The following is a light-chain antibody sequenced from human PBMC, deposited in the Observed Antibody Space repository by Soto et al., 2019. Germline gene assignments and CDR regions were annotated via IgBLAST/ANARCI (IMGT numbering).Light chain of an antibody. J-gene: IGLJ1*01. Sequence: QSVLTQPPSVSGAPGQRVTISCTGSSSNIGAGYDVYWYQQFPGTAPKLLINGNSNRPSGVPDRFSGSKSGTSASLAITGLQAEDEADYYCQSYDSSLSGYVFGTGTKLTVL. CDR2: GNS. V-gene: IGLV1-40*01. CDR1: SSNIGAGYD. CDR3: QSYDSSLSGYV.